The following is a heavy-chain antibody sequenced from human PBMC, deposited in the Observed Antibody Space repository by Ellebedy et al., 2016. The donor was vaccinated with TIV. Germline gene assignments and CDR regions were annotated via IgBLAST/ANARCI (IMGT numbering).Heavy chain of an antibody. CDR3: ARAAGGEGMATIRPHFDY. Sequence: SMKGRFTIPRDNAKNSLYLQMNSLRAEDTAVYYCARAAGGEGMATIRPHFDYWGQGTLVTVSS. J-gene: IGHJ4*02. V-gene: IGHV3-21*01. D-gene: IGHD5-24*01.